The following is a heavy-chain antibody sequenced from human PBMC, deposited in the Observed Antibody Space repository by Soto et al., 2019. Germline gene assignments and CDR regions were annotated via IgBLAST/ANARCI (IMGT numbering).Heavy chain of an antibody. Sequence: GGSLRLSCAASGFTFSSYEMNWVRQAPGKGLEWVSYISSSGSTIYYADSVKGRFTISRDNAKNSLYLQMNSLRAEDTAVYYCARGLSQQWPVVGVNWFDPWGQGTLVTVSS. V-gene: IGHV3-48*03. J-gene: IGHJ5*02. D-gene: IGHD6-19*01. CDR3: ARGLSQQWPVVGVNWFDP. CDR1: GFTFSSYE. CDR2: ISSSGSTI.